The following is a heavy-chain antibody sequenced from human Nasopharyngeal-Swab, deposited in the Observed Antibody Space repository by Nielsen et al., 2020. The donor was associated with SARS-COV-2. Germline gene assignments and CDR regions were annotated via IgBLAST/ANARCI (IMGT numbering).Heavy chain of an antibody. V-gene: IGHV4-39*01. J-gene: IGHJ6*02. CDR1: GGSISSSSYY. CDR3: ARRIAAPGGDGMDD. D-gene: IGHD6-6*01. CDR2: IYYSGST. Sequence: SETLSLTCTVSGGSISSSSYYWGWIRQPPGKGLEWIGSIYYSGSTYYNPSLKSRVTISVDTSKNQFSLKLSSVTAADTAVYYCARRIAAPGGDGMDDWGQGTTVTVSS.